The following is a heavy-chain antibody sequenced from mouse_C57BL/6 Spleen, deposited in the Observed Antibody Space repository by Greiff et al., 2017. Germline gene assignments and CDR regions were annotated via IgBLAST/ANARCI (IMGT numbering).Heavy chain of an antibody. CDR3: ARFGDYYGSRGGDY. CDR1: GYAFTNYL. Sequence: VQLQQSGAELVRPGTSVKVSCKASGYAFTNYLIEWVKQRPGQGLEWIGVINPGSGGTNYNEKFKGKATLTADKSSSTAYMQLSSLTSEDSAVYFCARFGDYYGSRGGDYWGQGTSVTVSS. J-gene: IGHJ4*01. V-gene: IGHV1-54*01. CDR2: INPGSGGT. D-gene: IGHD1-1*01.